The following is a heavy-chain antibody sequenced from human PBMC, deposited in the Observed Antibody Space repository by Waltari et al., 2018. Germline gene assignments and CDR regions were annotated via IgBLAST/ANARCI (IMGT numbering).Heavy chain of an antibody. CDR1: GYTFTGYQ. V-gene: IGHV1-2*02. J-gene: IGHJ4*02. CDR2: INPNSGGT. CDR3: ARDLVVGSGDY. Sequence: QVHLVQSGDEVKKPGASVKVSCKASGYTFTGYQIHWVRQAPGQGLEWMGWINPNSGGTNYAQNFQGRVTITRDTSIRTAYMELSRLRSDDTAMYYCARDLVVGSGDYWGQGTLVTVSS. D-gene: IGHD1-26*01.